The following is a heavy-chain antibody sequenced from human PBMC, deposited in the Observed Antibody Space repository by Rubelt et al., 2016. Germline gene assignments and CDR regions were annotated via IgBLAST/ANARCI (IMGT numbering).Heavy chain of an antibody. CDR3: ARGRDYGDY. Sequence: VRQPPVKGLEWVSVIYSGGSTYYADSVKGRFTISRHNSKNTLYLQINSLRAEDTAVYYCARGRDYGDYWGQGTLVTVSS. V-gene: IGHV3-53*04. J-gene: IGHJ4*02. CDR2: IYSGGST.